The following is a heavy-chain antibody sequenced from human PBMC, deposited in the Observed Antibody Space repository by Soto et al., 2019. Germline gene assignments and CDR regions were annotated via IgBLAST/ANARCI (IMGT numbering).Heavy chain of an antibody. CDR2: ISGGGDAP. CDR1: GFTFINYA. J-gene: IGHJ2*01. CDR3: AIKVPVSTSRTDYWYFDL. V-gene: IGHV3-23*01. Sequence: VQLLESGGGLVQPGGSLRLSCAGSGFTFINYAMNWVRQAPGKGLAWALTISGGGDAPFFADAARVRFTIPRDKSKNTWALQINNLGVYDTAGYCCAIKVPVSTSRTDYWYFDLWGRGTLVTVSS. D-gene: IGHD2-2*01.